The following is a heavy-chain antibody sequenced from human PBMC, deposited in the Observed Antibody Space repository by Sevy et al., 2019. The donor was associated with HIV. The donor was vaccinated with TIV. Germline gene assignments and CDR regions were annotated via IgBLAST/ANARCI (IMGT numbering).Heavy chain of an antibody. CDR1: GYNFASDG. V-gene: IGHV1-18*04. J-gene: IGHJ4*02. CDR2: IGVYNGNA. D-gene: IGHD3-10*01. CDR3: ARVPTYYYGSVTYFDY. Sequence: ASVKVSCKASGYNFASDGFSWVRQAPGQGLEWMGWIGVYNGNAKYAQVFQDRFTMTTDTSTSTAYMELRSLRSDDTAVYYCARVPTYYYGSVTYFDYWGQGTLVTVSS.